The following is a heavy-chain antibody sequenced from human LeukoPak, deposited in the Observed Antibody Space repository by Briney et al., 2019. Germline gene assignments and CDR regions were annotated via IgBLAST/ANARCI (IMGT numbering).Heavy chain of an antibody. CDR1: GYTLTELS. V-gene: IGHV1-24*01. Sequence: ASVKVSCKVSGYTLTELSMHWVRQAPGKGLEWMGGFDPEDGETIYAQKLQGRVTMTTDTSTSTAYMELRSLRSDDTAVYYCARDSPFDYWGQGTLVTVSS. CDR2: FDPEDGET. CDR3: ARDSPFDY. J-gene: IGHJ4*02.